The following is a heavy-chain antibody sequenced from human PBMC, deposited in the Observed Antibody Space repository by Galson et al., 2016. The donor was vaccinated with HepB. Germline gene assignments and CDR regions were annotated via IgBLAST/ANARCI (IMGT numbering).Heavy chain of an antibody. V-gene: IGHV3-23*01. CDR2: ISSGGCST. J-gene: IGHJ4*02. D-gene: IGHD5-12*01. CDR1: GFTFSNYA. Sequence: SLRLSCAASGFTFSNYAMSWVRQAPGKGLEWVSAISSGGCSTYYADSVKGRFTISRDNSKNTLYLQMNTLRAEDTAVYYCARGYSGYIGDYFDYWGQGTLVTVSS. CDR3: ARGYSGYIGDYFDY.